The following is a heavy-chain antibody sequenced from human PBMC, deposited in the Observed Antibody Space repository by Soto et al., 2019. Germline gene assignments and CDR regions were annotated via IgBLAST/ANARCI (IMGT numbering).Heavy chain of an antibody. CDR1: GGSISSSSYY. CDR2: IYYSGST. D-gene: IGHD3-22*01. V-gene: IGHV4-39*01. J-gene: IGHJ5*02. Sequence: PSETLSLTCTVSGGSISSSSYYWGWIRQPPGKGLEWIGSIYYSGSTYYNPSLKSRVTISVDTSKNQFSLKLSSVTAADTAVYYCARQYYYDSSGYYYSGWFDPWGQGTLVTVSS. CDR3: ARQYYYDSSGYYYSGWFDP.